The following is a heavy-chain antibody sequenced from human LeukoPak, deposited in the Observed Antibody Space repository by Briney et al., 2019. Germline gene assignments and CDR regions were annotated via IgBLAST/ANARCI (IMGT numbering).Heavy chain of an antibody. D-gene: IGHD6-13*01. CDR3: ARGLAAAGTRGNAFDI. V-gene: IGHV3-48*04. CDR1: GFTFSDYT. Sequence: GGSLRLSCAASGFTFSDYTMNWVRQAPGKGLEWVSYIDLSGSVLYYVDSVKGRFTISRDNAKNSLYLQMNSLRAEDTGVYYCARGLAAAGTRGNAFDIWGQGTMVTVSS. J-gene: IGHJ3*02. CDR2: IDLSGSVL.